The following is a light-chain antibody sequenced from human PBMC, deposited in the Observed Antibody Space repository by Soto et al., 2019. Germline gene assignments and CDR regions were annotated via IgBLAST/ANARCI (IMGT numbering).Light chain of an antibody. J-gene: IGKJ5*01. CDR1: QSVSSSF. Sequence: EIVLTQSPGTLSLSPGERATLSCRASQSVSSSFLAWYQQKPGQAPRLLIYGASSRATGIPYRFSGSGSGTDFTLTISRLEPEDFAVYYCHQYGSYSISFGQGTRLEIK. V-gene: IGKV3-20*01. CDR3: HQYGSYSIS. CDR2: GAS.